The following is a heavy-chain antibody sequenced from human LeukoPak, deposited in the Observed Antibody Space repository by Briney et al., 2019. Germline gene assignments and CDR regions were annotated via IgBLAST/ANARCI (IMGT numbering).Heavy chain of an antibody. Sequence: SETLSLTCTVSGGSISSYYWSWIRQPPGKGLEWIGYIYYSGSTNYNPSLKSRVTISVDTSKNQFSLKLSSVTAADTAVYYCARQNVVVVAATGETHWFDPWGQGTLVTVSS. CDR1: GGSISSYY. D-gene: IGHD2-15*01. V-gene: IGHV4-59*08. CDR2: IYYSGST. CDR3: ARQNVVVVAATGETHWFDP. J-gene: IGHJ5*02.